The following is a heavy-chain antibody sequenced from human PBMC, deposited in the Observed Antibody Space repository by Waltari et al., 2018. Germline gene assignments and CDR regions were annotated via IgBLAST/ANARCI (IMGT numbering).Heavy chain of an antibody. D-gene: IGHD4-17*01. J-gene: IGHJ3*02. CDR3: AKDISKYYGDYLWFGVTDAFDI. V-gene: IGHV3-9*01. Sequence: EVQLVESGGGLVQPGRSLRLSCAASGFTFDDYAMHWVRPAPGKGLEWVSGISWNSGSIGYADSVKGRFTISRDNAKNSLYLQMNSLRAEDTALYYCAKDISKYYGDYLWFGVTDAFDIWGQGTMVTVSS. CDR2: ISWNSGSI. CDR1: GFTFDDYA.